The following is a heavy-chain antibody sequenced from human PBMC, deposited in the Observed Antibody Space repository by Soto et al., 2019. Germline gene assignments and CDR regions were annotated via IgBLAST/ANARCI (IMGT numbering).Heavy chain of an antibody. CDR2: VSYSGNT. V-gene: IGHV4-59*01. Sequence: QLQLQESGPGLVKPSETLSLTCTASGGSISNYYWNWIRQPPVKGLEWIGFVSYSGNTNYTPSLKRRVTISIDTSKNQFSLMLSSVTAADTAVYYCARADLEAYYGLDVWGHGTTVTVSS. CDR3: ARADLEAYYGLDV. CDR1: GGSISNYY. J-gene: IGHJ6*02.